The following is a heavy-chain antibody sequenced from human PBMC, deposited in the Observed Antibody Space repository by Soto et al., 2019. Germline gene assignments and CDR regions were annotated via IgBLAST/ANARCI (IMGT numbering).Heavy chain of an antibody. Sequence: QVQLVQSGAEVKKPGASVKVSCKASGYTFTSYGISWVRQAPGQGLEWMGWINSYNGHTQYAYQFSGSVTVAAHTATTTSFVEVTSLTSDATAGFYFASVGVGLAAPRVWPHRGQGTLVTVSS. J-gene: IGHJ4*02. D-gene: IGHD6-13*01. CDR3: ASVGVGLAAPRVWPH. CDR2: INSYNGHT. V-gene: IGHV1-18*01. CDR1: GYTFTSYG.